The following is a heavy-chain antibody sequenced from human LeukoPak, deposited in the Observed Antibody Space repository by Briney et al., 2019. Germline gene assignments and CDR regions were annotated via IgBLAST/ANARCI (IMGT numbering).Heavy chain of an antibody. CDR2: INHSGST. V-gene: IGHV4-34*01. J-gene: IGHJ4*02. Sequence: SETLSLTCAVYGGSFSGYYWSWLRQPPGKGLEWIGEINHSGSTNYNPSLKSRVTISVDTSKNQFSLKLSSVTAADTAVYYCASTIGSLLWFGELLPRTYDYWGQGTLVTVSS. D-gene: IGHD3-10*01. CDR1: GGSFSGYY. CDR3: ASTIGSLLWFGELLPRTYDY.